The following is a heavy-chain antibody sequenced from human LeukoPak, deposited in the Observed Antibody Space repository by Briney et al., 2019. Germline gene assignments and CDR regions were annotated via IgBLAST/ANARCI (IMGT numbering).Heavy chain of an antibody. CDR2: IIPIFGTA. Sequence: SVKVSCKASGGTFSNYAISWVRQAPGQGLEWMGGIIPIFGTANYAQKFRGRVTMTTDTSTSTAYMELRSLRSDDTAVYYCARDLKRGYSSGRYSWGTGSSNDYWGQGTLVTVSS. V-gene: IGHV1-69*05. D-gene: IGHD6-19*01. CDR3: ARDLKRGYSSGRYSWGTGSSNDY. J-gene: IGHJ4*02. CDR1: GGTFSNYA.